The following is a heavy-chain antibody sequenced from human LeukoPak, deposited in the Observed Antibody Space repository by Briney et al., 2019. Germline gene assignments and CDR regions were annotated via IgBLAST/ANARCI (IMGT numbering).Heavy chain of an antibody. CDR1: GGSFSGYY. Sequence: SETLSLTCAVYGGSFSGYYWSWIRQPPGKGLEWIGEINHSGSTNYNPSLKSRVTISVDTSKNQFSLKLSSVTAADTAVYYCARAKSQVPAAIQRTNWFDPRGQGTLVTVSS. V-gene: IGHV4-34*01. CDR3: ARAKSQVPAAIQRTNWFDP. CDR2: INHSGST. J-gene: IGHJ5*02. D-gene: IGHD2-2*02.